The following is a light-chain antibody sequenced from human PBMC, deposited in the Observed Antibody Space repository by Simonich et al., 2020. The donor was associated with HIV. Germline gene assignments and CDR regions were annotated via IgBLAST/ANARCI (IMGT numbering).Light chain of an antibody. Sequence: IVMTQSPLSLPVTPGEPASISCRSSQSLLHSNGYNYLDWYLQKPGQSPQLLIYLGSNRASGVPDRFSGSGSGTDFTLKISRVEAEDVGVYYCMQGTHWPYTFGQGTKLEIK. CDR1: QSLLHSNGYNY. V-gene: IGKV2-28*01. CDR3: MQGTHWPYT. J-gene: IGKJ2*01. CDR2: LGS.